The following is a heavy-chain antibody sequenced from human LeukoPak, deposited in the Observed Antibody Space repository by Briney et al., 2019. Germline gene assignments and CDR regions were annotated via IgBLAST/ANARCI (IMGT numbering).Heavy chain of an antibody. Sequence: ASVKVSCKASGYTFTSYGISWVRQAPGQGLEWMGWISAYNGNTNYAQKFQGRVTMTTDTSTSTAYMELRSLRSDDTAVYYCARDRISMVRGVPSDWYFDLWGRGTLVTVSS. CDR2: ISAYNGNT. J-gene: IGHJ2*01. V-gene: IGHV1-18*01. D-gene: IGHD3-10*01. CDR1: GYTFTSYG. CDR3: ARDRISMVRGVPSDWYFDL.